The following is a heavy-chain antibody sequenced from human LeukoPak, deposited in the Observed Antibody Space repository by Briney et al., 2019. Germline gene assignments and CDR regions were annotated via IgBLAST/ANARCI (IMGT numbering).Heavy chain of an antibody. CDR3: ARDWGELLFDAFDI. CDR2: IKQDGSEK. V-gene: IGHV3-7*01. Sequence: GRSLRLSCAASGFTFSSYWMSWVRQAPGKGLEWVANIKQDGSEKYYVDSVKGRFTISRDNAKNSLYLQMNSLRAEDTAVYYCARDWGELLFDAFDIWGQGTMVTVSS. CDR1: GFTFSSYW. D-gene: IGHD2-21*02. J-gene: IGHJ3*02.